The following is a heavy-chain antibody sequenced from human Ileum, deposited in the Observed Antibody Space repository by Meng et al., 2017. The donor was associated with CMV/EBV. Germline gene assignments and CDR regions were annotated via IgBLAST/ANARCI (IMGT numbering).Heavy chain of an antibody. CDR1: GFKFSDYG. CDR2: IRFNGNDK. CDR3: GKALWGSTSHFPTPDY. J-gene: IGHJ4*01. Sequence: GGSLSLSCAASGFKFSDYGMHWVRQAPGKGLEWVAFIRFNGNDKFYADSVKGRFTLFRDNSRNTLSLQMNSLRAEDTAVYYCGKALWGSTSHFPTPDYWGQGNLVNGYS. V-gene: IGHV3-30*02. D-gene: IGHD2-2*01.